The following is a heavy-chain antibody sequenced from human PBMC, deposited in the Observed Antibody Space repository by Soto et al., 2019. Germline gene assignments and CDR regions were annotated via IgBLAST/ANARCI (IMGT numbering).Heavy chain of an antibody. J-gene: IGHJ4*02. V-gene: IGHV3-23*01. CDR1: GFTFSNYD. D-gene: IGHD6-25*01. CDR2: ISGSGSGP. CDR3: ANLQSGRALDY. Sequence: EVLLLESGGGLVQPGGSLRLSCAASGFTFSNYDMGWVHQAPGKGLELVSVISGSGSGPYYADSVKGLFTISRDNAENTLYLQMNSLRVEDTAVYYCANLQSGRALDYWGQGTLVTVSS.